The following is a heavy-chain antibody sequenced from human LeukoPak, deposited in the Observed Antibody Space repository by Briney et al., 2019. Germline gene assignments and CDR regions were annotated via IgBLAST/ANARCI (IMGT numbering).Heavy chain of an antibody. V-gene: IGHV3-33*01. J-gene: IGHJ4*02. D-gene: IGHD3-22*01. CDR2: IWYDGSNK. CDR1: GFTFSNYS. CDR3: ARDISGYYYFDY. Sequence: GGSLRLSCAASGFTFSNYSMHWVRQAPGKGLEWVAVIWYDGSNKYYADSVKGRFIISRDNSKNTLYLQMNSLRAEDTAVYYCARDISGYYYFDYWGQGTLVTVSS.